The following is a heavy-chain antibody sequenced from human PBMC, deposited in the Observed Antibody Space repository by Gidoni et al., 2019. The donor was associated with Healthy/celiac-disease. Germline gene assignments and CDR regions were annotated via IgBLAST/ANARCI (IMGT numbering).Heavy chain of an antibody. Sequence: QLQLQVSGPRLVKPSETLSLPCTVSGGSISSSSYYWGWIRQPPGKGLEWFGSIYYSGSTYYNPSLKSRVTISVDTSKNQFSLKLSSVTAADTAVYYCWNSGGGRFDYWGQGTLVTVSS. J-gene: IGHJ4*02. CDR2: IYYSGST. V-gene: IGHV4-39*01. D-gene: IGHD6-19*01. CDR1: GGSISSSSYY. CDR3: WNSGGGRFDY.